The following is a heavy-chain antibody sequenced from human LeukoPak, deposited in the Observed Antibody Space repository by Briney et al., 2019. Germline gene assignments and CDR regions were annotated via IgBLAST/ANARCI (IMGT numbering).Heavy chain of an antibody. J-gene: IGHJ3*02. Sequence: PSETLSLTCTVSGGSISSGGYYWSWIRQHPGKGLEWIGYIYYSGSTYYNPSLKSRVTISVDTSKNQFSLKLSSVTAADTAVYYCARAPPYTMIVVALDAFDIWGQGTTVTVSS. CDR3: ARAPPYTMIVVALDAFDI. CDR1: GGSISSGGYY. V-gene: IGHV4-31*03. CDR2: IYYSGST. D-gene: IGHD3-22*01.